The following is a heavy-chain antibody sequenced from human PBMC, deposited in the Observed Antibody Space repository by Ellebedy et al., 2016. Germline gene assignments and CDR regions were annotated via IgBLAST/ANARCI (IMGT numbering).Heavy chain of an antibody. V-gene: IGHV4-39*01. CDR1: GGSMRSSTYH. CDR2: IHDSGST. CDR3: ARARAATPRYYYMDV. D-gene: IGHD2-15*01. J-gene: IGHJ6*03. Sequence: SETLSLTCTVSGGSMRSSTYHWGWIRQPPGKGLEWIGTIHDSGSTFYNVSLQSRVTISADTSKNQVSLNLRSVTAADTAVYYCARARAATPRYYYMDVWGKGTTVTVSS.